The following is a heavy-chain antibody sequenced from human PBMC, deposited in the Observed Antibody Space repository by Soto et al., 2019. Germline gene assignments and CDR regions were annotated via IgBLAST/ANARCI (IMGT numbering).Heavy chain of an antibody. V-gene: IGHV4-31*03. CDR2: IYYSGST. CDR1: GGSINSGDYY. D-gene: IGHD3-10*01. CDR3: AREEVAYYGSGSYNWFDP. J-gene: IGHJ5*02. Sequence: QVQLQESGPGLVKTSQTLSLTCTVSGGSINSGDYYWSWIRQHPGKGLEWIGYIYYSGSTYYNPSIQSRVTISVDTSKNQFSLKLSSVTAADTAVYYCAREEVAYYGSGSYNWFDPWGQGTLVTVSS.